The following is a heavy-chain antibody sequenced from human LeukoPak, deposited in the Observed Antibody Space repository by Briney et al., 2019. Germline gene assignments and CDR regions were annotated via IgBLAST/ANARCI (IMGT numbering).Heavy chain of an antibody. CDR1: GGSISSYY. D-gene: IGHD3-10*01. J-gene: IGHJ6*02. Sequence: SETLSLTCTVSGGSISSYYWSWIRQPPGKGLEWIGYIYYSGSTNYNPSLKSRVTISVDTSKNQFSLKLSSVTAADTAVYYCARVCGSGSYYYYCGMDVWGQGTTVTVSS. CDR2: IYYSGST. CDR3: ARVCGSGSYYYYCGMDV. V-gene: IGHV4-59*01.